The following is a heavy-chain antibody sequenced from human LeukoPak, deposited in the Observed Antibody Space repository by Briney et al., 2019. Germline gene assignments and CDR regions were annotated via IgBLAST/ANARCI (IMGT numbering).Heavy chain of an antibody. CDR2: IYYSGST. Sequence: SETLSLTCTVSGGSISSSTYHWGWIRQPPGKGLEWIGSIYYSGSTYYNPSLKSQVTRSVDTSKNQFSLKMSSVTAADTGVYYCAANYYGSGSYSYGFDYWGQGTLVTVSS. V-gene: IGHV4-39*01. CDR3: AANYYGSGSYSYGFDY. D-gene: IGHD3-10*01. J-gene: IGHJ4*02. CDR1: GGSISSSTYH.